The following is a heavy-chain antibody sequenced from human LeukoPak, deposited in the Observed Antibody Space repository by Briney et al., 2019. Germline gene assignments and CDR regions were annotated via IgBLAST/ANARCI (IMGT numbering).Heavy chain of an antibody. D-gene: IGHD2-2*01. J-gene: IGHJ4*02. CDR1: GFTLSNFA. V-gene: IGHV3-23*01. Sequence: RSGGSLRLSCAASGFTLSNFAMSWVRQAPGKGLEWVSAISGGGDGTYYADSVKGRFIISRDNSNNILYLDMISLRAEDTAFYYCAKDRRYCSSPTCPQYFDYWGQGTLVTVSS. CDR2: ISGGGDGT. CDR3: AKDRRYCSSPTCPQYFDY.